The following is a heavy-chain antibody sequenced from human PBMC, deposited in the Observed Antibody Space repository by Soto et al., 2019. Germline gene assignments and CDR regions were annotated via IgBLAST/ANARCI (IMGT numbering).Heavy chain of an antibody. V-gene: IGHV1-69*13. CDR1: GGTFSSYA. CDR2: IIPIFGTA. J-gene: IGHJ3*02. CDR3: ARVLWEQLVPIDAFDI. D-gene: IGHD6-13*01. Sequence: ASVKVTCKASGGTFSSYAISWVRQAPGQGLEWMGGIIPIFGTANYAQKFQGRVTITADESTSTAYMELSSLRSEDTAVYYCARVLWEQLVPIDAFDIWGQGTMVTVSS.